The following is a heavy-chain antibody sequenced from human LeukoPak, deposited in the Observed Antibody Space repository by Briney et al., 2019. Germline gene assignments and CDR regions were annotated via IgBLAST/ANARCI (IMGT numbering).Heavy chain of an antibody. CDR3: AKALAPISFYYMGV. V-gene: IGHV3-30*02. Sequence: SGGSLRLSCAASGFTFSSYGMHWVRQAPGKGLEWVAFIRYDGSNKYYADSVKGRFTISRDNSKNTLYLQMNSLRAEDTAVYYCAKALAPISFYYMGVWGKGTTVTVSS. CDR1: GFTFSSYG. D-gene: IGHD3-9*01. J-gene: IGHJ6*03. CDR2: IRYDGSNK.